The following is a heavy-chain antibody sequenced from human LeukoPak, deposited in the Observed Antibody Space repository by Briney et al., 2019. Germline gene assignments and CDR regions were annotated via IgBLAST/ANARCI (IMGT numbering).Heavy chain of an antibody. D-gene: IGHD2-2*02. J-gene: IGHJ4*02. CDR1: GFTFSSYS. CDR2: ISSSSSYI. V-gene: IGHV3-21*01. CDR3: ARDIRGAPYYFDY. Sequence: GGSLRLSCAASGFTFSSYSMNWVRQAPGKGLEWVSSISSSSSYIYYADSVKGRFTISRDNAKNSLCLQMNSLRAEDTAVYYCARDIRGAPYYFDYWGQGTLVTVSS.